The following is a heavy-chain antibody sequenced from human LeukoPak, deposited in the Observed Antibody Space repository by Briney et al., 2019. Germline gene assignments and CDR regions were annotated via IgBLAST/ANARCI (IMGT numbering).Heavy chain of an antibody. CDR1: GGSISSYY. D-gene: IGHD3-3*01. J-gene: IGHJ5*02. Sequence: PSETLSLTCTVSGGSISSYYWSWIRQPPGKGLEWIGYIYYSGSTNYNPSLKSRVTISVDTSKNQFSLKLSSVTAADTAVYYCARWRGGITIFGVARRYNWFDPWGQGTLVTVSS. V-gene: IGHV4-59*12. CDR2: IYYSGST. CDR3: ARWRGGITIFGVARRYNWFDP.